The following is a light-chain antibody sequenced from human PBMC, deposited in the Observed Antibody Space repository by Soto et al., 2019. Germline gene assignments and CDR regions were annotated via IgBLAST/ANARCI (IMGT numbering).Light chain of an antibody. Sequence: EIVMTQSPATLSVSPGERAALSCRASQSISSSLAWYQQRPGQAPRLLIYGTTTRAAGVPSRFSGSGSGAEFSLTISCLQSEDFAFYYCQQYNNWPKTFGQGTQVDIK. CDR3: QQYNNWPKT. CDR2: GTT. CDR1: QSISSS. V-gene: IGKV3-15*01. J-gene: IGKJ1*01.